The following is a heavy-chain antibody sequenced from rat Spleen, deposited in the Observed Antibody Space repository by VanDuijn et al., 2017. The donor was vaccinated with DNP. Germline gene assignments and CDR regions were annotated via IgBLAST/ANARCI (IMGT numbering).Heavy chain of an antibody. CDR2: IIYDGSST. J-gene: IGHJ4*01. V-gene: IGHV5-17*01. CDR3: TKNLQWYAMDA. Sequence: EVQLVESGGGLVQPGRSLKLSCAASGFTFSDYAMAWVRQSPKKGLEWVATIIYDGSSTYYRDSVKGRFTISRDNAKSTLYLQMNRLRSEDTATYYCTKNLQWYAMDAWGQGTSVTVSS. CDR1: GFTFSDYA. D-gene: IGHD1-1*01.